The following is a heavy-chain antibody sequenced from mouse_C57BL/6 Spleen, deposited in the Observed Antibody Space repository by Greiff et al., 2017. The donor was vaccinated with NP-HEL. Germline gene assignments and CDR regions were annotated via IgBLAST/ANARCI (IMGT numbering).Heavy chain of an antibody. V-gene: IGHV1-19*01. CDR1: GYTFTDYY. Sequence: EVKLMESGPVLVKPGASVKMSCKASGYTFTDYYMNWVKQSHGKSLEWIGVINPYNGGTSYNQKFKGKATLTVDKSSSTAYMELNSLTSEDSAVYYCARKEAYYAMDYWGQGTSVTVSS. CDR2: INPYNGGT. CDR3: ARKEAYYAMDY. J-gene: IGHJ4*01.